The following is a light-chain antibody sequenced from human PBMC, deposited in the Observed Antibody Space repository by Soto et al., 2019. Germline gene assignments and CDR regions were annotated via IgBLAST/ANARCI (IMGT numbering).Light chain of an antibody. Sequence: QSALTQPASVSGSPGQSITISCTGTSSDVGGYDHVSWYQQHPGKAPKLIIYDVTVRPSGISRRFSGSKSDNTASLAVSGLQPEDEADSYCSSYTNKDPLLFGGGTKLTVL. CDR3: SSYTNKDPLL. CDR2: DVT. V-gene: IGLV2-14*03. CDR1: SSDVGGYDH. J-gene: IGLJ3*02.